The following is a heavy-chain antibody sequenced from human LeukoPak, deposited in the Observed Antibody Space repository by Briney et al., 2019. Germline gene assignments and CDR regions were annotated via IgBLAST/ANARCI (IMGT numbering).Heavy chain of an antibody. CDR3: ARQMATGDWFDP. V-gene: IGHV4-30-2*01. D-gene: IGHD5-12*01. CDR2: IYHSGTP. Sequence: SETLSLTCTVSGGSINSGDYYWGWIRQPPGKGLEWIGYIYHSGTPYYNPSLKSRVTISVDTSKNQFSLKLSSVTAADTAVYYCARQMATGDWFDPWGQGTLVTVSS. J-gene: IGHJ5*02. CDR1: GGSINSGDYY.